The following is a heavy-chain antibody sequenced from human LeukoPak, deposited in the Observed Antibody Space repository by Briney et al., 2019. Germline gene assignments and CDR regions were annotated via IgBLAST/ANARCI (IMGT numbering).Heavy chain of an antibody. CDR2: VYYSGSA. J-gene: IGHJ4*02. V-gene: IGHV4-59*08. CDR3: ARHEELGQFDY. CDR1: XGSISGYY. D-gene: IGHD3-10*01. Sequence: MTSETLSLTCTVSXGSISGYYWSWIRQPPGKGLEWIGYVYYSGSANYNPSLKSRVTISVDTSKNQFSLKLSSVTAADTAVYYCARHEELGQFDYWGQGTLVTVSS.